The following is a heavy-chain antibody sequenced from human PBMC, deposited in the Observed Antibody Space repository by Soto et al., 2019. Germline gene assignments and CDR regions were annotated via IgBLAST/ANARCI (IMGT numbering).Heavy chain of an antibody. CDR1: GFTFDDYG. CDR3: AKDQLGGNFDY. CDR2: ISGTGGST. D-gene: IGHD1-1*01. J-gene: IGHJ4*02. Sequence: GGSLRLSCAASGFTFDDYGMNWVRQAPGKGLEWVSGISGTGGSTYYADSVKGRFTISRDNSKNTLYLQMNSLRVEDTAVYYCAKDQLGGNFDYWGQGTQVPVSS. V-gene: IGHV3-23*01.